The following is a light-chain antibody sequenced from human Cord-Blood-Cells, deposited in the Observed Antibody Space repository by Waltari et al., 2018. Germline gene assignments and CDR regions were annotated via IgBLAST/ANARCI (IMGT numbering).Light chain of an antibody. CDR3: SSYTRSSTWV. CDR2: DVS. V-gene: IGLV2-14*01. J-gene: IGLJ3*02. CDR1: SSDVGGYNY. Sequence: QSALTQPAPVSGSPGQSITISCTGTSSDVGGYNYVSWYPQHPGKAPKPMIYDVSKRPSGVSNRFSGSKSGNTASLTISGLQAEDEADYYCSSYTRSSTWVFGGGTKLTVL.